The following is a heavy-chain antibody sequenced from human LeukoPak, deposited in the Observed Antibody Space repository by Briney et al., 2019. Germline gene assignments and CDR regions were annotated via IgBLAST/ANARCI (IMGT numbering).Heavy chain of an antibody. J-gene: IGHJ4*02. D-gene: IGHD1-1*01. V-gene: IGHV4-39*07. Sequence: PSETLSLTCTVSGGSISSSSYYWGWIRQPPGKGLEWIGSIYYSGSTYYNPSLKSRVTISVDTSKNQFSLKLSSVTAADTAVYYCARVKQLERDFDYWGQGTLVTVSS. CDR1: GGSISSSSYY. CDR2: IYYSGST. CDR3: ARVKQLERDFDY.